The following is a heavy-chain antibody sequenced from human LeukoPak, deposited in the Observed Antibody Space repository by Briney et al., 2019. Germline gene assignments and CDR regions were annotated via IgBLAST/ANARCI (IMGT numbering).Heavy chain of an antibody. CDR3: ARDPPEWERPLDY. D-gene: IGHD1-1*01. CDR2: ISGSGGST. J-gene: IGHJ4*02. Sequence: GGSLRLSCAASGFTFSSYAMSWVRQAPGKGLEWVSAISGSGGSTYYADSVKGRFTISRDNAKNSLYLQMDSLRAEDTAVYYCARDPPEWERPLDYWGQGTLVTVSS. V-gene: IGHV3-23*01. CDR1: GFTFSSYA.